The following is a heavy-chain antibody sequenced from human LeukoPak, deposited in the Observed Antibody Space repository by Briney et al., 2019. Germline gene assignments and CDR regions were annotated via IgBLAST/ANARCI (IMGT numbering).Heavy chain of an antibody. D-gene: IGHD2-21*02. V-gene: IGHV3-20*04. CDR3: ARGGDCGGDCLYWYFDL. J-gene: IGHJ2*01. CDR1: GFSFSFSN. Sequence: GGSLRLSCAASGFSFSFSNMNWVRQAPGKGLEWVSGINWNGGSTGYADSVKGRFTISRDNAKNSLYLQMNSLRAEDTALYYCARGGDCGGDCLYWYFDLWGRGTLVTVSS. CDR2: INWNGGST.